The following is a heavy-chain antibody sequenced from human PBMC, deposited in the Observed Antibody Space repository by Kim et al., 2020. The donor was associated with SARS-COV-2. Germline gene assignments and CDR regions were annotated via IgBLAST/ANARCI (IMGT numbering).Heavy chain of an antibody. J-gene: IGHJ3*02. CDR2: SYI. Sequence: SYIYYADSVKGRFTISRDNAKNSLYLQMNSLRAEDTAVYYCARDIVAFDIWGQGTMVTVSS. CDR3: ARDIVAFDI. D-gene: IGHD3-16*02. V-gene: IGHV3-21*01.